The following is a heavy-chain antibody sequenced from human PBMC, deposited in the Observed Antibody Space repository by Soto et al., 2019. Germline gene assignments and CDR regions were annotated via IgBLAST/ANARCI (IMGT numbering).Heavy chain of an antibody. CDR1: GGSINSGDYY. V-gene: IGHV4-30-4*01. CDR2: IYYSGTT. D-gene: IGHD3-22*01. Sequence: PSETLSLTCTVSGGSINSGDYYWSWIRQPPGKGLEWIGYIYYSGTTYYNPSLKSRVTISVDTSKNQFSLNLSSVTAADTAMYYCTTNYYDSSGYDNCFDPWGQGTLVTVSS. J-gene: IGHJ5*02. CDR3: TTNYYDSSGYDNCFDP.